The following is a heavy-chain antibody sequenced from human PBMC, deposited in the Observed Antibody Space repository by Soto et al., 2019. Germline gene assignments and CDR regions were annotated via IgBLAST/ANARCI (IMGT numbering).Heavy chain of an antibody. D-gene: IGHD5-12*01. CDR2: IYHSGST. CDR3: ARHWEGGTYSDYDTYAFDI. J-gene: IGHJ3*02. CDR1: GGSISSSNW. Sequence: PSETLCLTCAVAGGSISSSNWWSWVRQPPGKGLEWIGEIYHSGSTNYNPSLKSRVTISLDTPKNQLSLKLSSVTAADTAVYYCARHWEGGTYSDYDTYAFDIWGQGTMVT. V-gene: IGHV4-4*02.